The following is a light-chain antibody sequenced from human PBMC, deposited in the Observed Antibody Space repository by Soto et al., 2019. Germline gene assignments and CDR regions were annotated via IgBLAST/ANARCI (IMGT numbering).Light chain of an antibody. J-gene: IGLJ2*01. V-gene: IGLV1-40*01. CDR1: SSNIGAGYD. CDR2: GNS. CDR3: QSYDSSVVV. Sequence: QSVLTQPPSVSGAPGQRVTISCTGSSSNIGAGYDVYWYQQLPGTAPKLLIYGNSNRPSGVPDRFSGSKSGTSASLAITGLQAEDEADYYCQSYDSSVVVFGGGTKLTVL.